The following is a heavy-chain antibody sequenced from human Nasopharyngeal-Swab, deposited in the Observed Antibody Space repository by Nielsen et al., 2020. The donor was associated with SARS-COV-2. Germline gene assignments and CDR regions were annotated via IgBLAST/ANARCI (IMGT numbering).Heavy chain of an antibody. Sequence: ASVKVSCKASGYTFTSYAMNWVRQAPGQRLEWMGWINTNTRKPTYAQGFTGQFVFSLDTSVSTAYLQISSLKAEDTAVYYCARGDSPDNYYDSSGYAFDIWGQGTMVTVSS. V-gene: IGHV7-4-1*02. J-gene: IGHJ3*02. CDR2: INTNTRKP. D-gene: IGHD3-22*01. CDR3: ARGDSPDNYYDSSGYAFDI. CDR1: GYTFTSYA.